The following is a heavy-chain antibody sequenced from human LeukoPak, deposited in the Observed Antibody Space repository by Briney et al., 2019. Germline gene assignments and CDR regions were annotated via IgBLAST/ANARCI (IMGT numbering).Heavy chain of an antibody. V-gene: IGHV1-2*02. CDR3: ASISGTTEWYDP. CDR1: GYTFTGYY. J-gene: IGHJ5*02. D-gene: IGHD1-7*01. CDR2: INPNSGGT. Sequence: ASVKVSCKASGYTFTGYYMHWVRQAPGQGLEGMGWINPNSGGTNYAPKFQARVTMTRDTSISTAYMELSRLRSDNTAEYYCASISGTTEWYDPWCQGTLVTVAS.